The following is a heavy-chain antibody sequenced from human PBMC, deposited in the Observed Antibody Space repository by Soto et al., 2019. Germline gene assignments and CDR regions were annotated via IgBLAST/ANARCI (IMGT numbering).Heavy chain of an antibody. CDR2: TFYRAKYASTWYV. CDR3: ARDWDGLKFDY. V-gene: IGHV6-1*01. Sequence: LSQTLSLTCVISGDSVSSDTAAWNWIRQSPSRGLEWLGRTFYRAKYASTWYVDSAESVRSRLSIDHDTSKNQFSLQMRSMTPDDTAVDYGARDWDGLKFDYWGQGILVPVSS. D-gene: IGHD1-26*01. J-gene: IGHJ4*02. CDR1: GDSVSSDTAA.